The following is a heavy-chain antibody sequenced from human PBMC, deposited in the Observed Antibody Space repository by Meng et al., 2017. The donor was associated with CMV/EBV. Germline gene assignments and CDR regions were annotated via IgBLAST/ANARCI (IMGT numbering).Heavy chain of an antibody. D-gene: IGHD4/OR15-4a*01. CDR1: GFTFSSYT. CDR3: AKDPISNLPYYFDY. CDR2: ISGGGGST. J-gene: IGHJ4*02. V-gene: IGHV3-23*01. Sequence: GESLKISCAASGFTFSSYTMSWVRQAPGKGLEWVSAISGGGGSTYYADSVKGRFTISRDNSKNTLYLQMNSLRAEDTAVYYCAKDPISNLPYYFDYWGQGTLVTVSS.